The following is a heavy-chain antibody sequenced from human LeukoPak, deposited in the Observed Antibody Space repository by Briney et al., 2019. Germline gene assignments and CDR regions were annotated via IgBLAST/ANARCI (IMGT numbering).Heavy chain of an antibody. CDR3: AKDLYYFGSGSHDY. D-gene: IGHD3-10*01. V-gene: IGHV3-23*01. CDR2: ISGSADIT. CDR1: GFIFSSYA. J-gene: IGHJ4*02. Sequence: GGSLRLSYAASGFIFSSYAMSWVRQAPGKGLEWVSGISGSADITDYADSVKGRFTISRDNSKSTLYLQMNSLRAEDTAVYYCAKDLYYFGSGSHDYWGQGTLVTVSS.